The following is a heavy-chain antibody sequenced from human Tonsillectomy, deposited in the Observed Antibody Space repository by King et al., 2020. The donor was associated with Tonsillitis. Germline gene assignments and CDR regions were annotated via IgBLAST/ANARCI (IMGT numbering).Heavy chain of an antibody. CDR1: GDSISSGGYY. J-gene: IGHJ4*02. V-gene: IGHV4-31*03. CDR3: ARRRRLGVPFFDY. Sequence: QLQESGPGLVKPSQTLSLTCTVSGDSISSGGYYWSWIRQHPGKGLEWIGYIYYSGSTYYNPSLKSRVTMSVDTSKNQFSLKLSSVPAADTVVYYCARRRRLGVPFFDYWGQGTLVSVCS. D-gene: IGHD3-16*01. CDR2: IYYSGST.